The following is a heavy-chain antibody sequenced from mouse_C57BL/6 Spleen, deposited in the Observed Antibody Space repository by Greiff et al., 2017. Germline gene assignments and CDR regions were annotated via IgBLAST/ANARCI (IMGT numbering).Heavy chain of an antibody. D-gene: IGHD1-1*01. CDR1: GYTFTDYE. Sequence: VHLVESGAELVRPGASVTLSCKASGYTFTDYEMHWVKQTPVHGLEWIGAIDPETGGTAYNQKFKGKAILTADKSSSTAYMELRSLTSEDSAVYYCTNGRYFDYWGQGTTLTVSS. J-gene: IGHJ2*01. CDR3: TNGRYFDY. V-gene: IGHV1-15*01. CDR2: IDPETGGT.